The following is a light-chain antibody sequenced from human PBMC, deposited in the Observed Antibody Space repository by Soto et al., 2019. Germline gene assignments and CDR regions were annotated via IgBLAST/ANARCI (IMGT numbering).Light chain of an antibody. CDR2: DDN. CDR1: SSNIGGNS. Sequence: QSVMTQPPSVSAAPGQKVTISCSGSSSNIGGNSVSWYQQLQGTAPKLLIYDDNKRPSGIPDQFSGSKSGTSATLGITGFQTGDDADYYCCSWDSSLTAYVFGTGTKLTVL. V-gene: IGLV1-51*01. CDR3: CSWDSSLTAYV. J-gene: IGLJ1*01.